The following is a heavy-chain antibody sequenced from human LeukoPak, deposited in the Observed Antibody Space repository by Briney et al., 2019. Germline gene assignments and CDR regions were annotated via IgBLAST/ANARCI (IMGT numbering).Heavy chain of an antibody. CDR1: GYTLTELS. D-gene: IGHD2-15*01. CDR3: ARDPSHHSGTFDI. J-gene: IGHJ3*02. Sequence: ASVKVSCKVSGYTLTELSMHWVRQAPGKGLEWMGGFDPVDGETIYAQKFQGRVNMTEDTSTDTAYMELSSLRSEDTAVYYCARDPSHHSGTFDIWGQGTMVTVSS. CDR2: FDPVDGET. V-gene: IGHV1-24*01.